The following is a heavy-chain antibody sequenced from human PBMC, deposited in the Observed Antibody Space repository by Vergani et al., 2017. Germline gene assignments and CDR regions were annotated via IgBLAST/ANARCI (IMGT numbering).Heavy chain of an antibody. Sequence: QVQLVESGGGVVQPGRSLRLSCAASGFTFSSYAMHCVRQAPGKGLEWVAVISYDGSNKYYPDSVKGRLTISRDNSKNTLYLQRNSLRAEDTAVYYCARGCDGDYINAECIGYWGEATLVTVSS. CDR1: GFTFSSYA. V-gene: IGHV3-30-3*01. D-gene: IGHD4-17*01. J-gene: IGHJ4*02. CDR3: ARGCDGDYINAECIGY. CDR2: ISYDGSNK.